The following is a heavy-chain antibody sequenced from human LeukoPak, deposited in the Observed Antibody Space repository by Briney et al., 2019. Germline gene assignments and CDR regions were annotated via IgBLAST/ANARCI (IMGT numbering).Heavy chain of an antibody. Sequence: ASVTVSCKTSGFTFTGYYMHWVRQAPGQGLEWMGWINPNNGGANYAQKFQGRVTMTRDTSISTAYMELSSLRSDDTAVYYCARDGNFDYWGQGTLVTVSS. CDR3: ARDGNFDY. D-gene: IGHD1-1*01. CDR1: GFTFTGYY. CDR2: INPNNGGA. J-gene: IGHJ4*02. V-gene: IGHV1-2*02.